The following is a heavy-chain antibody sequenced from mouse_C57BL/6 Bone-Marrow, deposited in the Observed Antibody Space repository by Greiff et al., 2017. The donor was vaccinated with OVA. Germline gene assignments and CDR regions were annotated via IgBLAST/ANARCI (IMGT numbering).Heavy chain of an antibody. J-gene: IGHJ3*01. CDR1: GFTFSDFY. D-gene: IGHD4-1*01. V-gene: IGHV7-1*01. CDR2: SRNKANDYTT. CDR3: ARDEKLGLGGFAY. Sequence: EVKLVESGGGLVQSGRSLRLSCATSGFTFSDFYMEWVRQAPGKGLEWIAASRNKANDYTTEYSASVKGRFIVSRDTSQSILYLQMNALRAEDTAIYYCARDEKLGLGGFAYWGQGTLVTVSA.